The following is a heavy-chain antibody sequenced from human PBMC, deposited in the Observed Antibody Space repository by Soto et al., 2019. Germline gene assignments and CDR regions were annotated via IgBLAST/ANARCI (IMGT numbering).Heavy chain of an antibody. D-gene: IGHD2-15*01. CDR1: GFTFSSYA. CDR2: ISGSGGST. J-gene: IGHJ3*02. V-gene: IGHV3-23*01. Sequence: EVQLLESGGGLVQPGGSLRLSCAASGFTFSSYAMSWVRQAPGKGLEWVSAISGSGGSTSYADSVKGRFTISRDNSKNTMYLQMNSLRAQDTAVYYCAKVGKYCSGGSCTPVGAFDIWGQGTMVTVSS. CDR3: AKVGKYCSGGSCTPVGAFDI.